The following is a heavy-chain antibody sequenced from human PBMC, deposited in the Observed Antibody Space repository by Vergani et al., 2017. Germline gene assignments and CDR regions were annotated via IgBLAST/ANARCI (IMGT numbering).Heavy chain of an antibody. D-gene: IGHD3-10*01. CDR3: ARVDYYGSGSYYQQEFDY. Sequence: QVQLVQSGAEVKKPGSSVKVSCKASGGTFSSYAISWVRQAPGQGLEWMGGIIPIFGTANYAQKFQGRVTITADESTSTAYMELSSLRSEDTAVYYCARVDYYGSGSYYQQEFDYWGQGTLVTVSS. CDR1: GGTFSSYA. J-gene: IGHJ4*02. V-gene: IGHV1-69*12. CDR2: IIPIFGTA.